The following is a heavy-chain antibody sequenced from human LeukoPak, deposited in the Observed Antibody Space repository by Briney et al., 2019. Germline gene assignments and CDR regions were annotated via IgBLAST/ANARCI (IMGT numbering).Heavy chain of an antibody. Sequence: SETLSLTCTVSGGSISSYYWSWIRQPAGKGLEWIGRIYTSGSTNYNPSLKSRVTISVDTSKNQFSLKLSSVTAADTAVYYCAREGITIFGVVIMDAFDIWGQGTMVTVSS. D-gene: IGHD3-3*01. CDR1: GGSISSYY. V-gene: IGHV4-4*07. CDR3: AREGITIFGVVIMDAFDI. J-gene: IGHJ3*02. CDR2: IYTSGST.